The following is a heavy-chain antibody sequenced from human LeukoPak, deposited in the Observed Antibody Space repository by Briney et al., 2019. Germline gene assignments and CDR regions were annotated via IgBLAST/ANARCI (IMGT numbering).Heavy chain of an antibody. D-gene: IGHD2-2*01. V-gene: IGHV1-69*05. CDR3: AREPLGVVPAAIHC. Sequence: SVKVSCKASGGTFGSYAISWVRQAPGQGLEWMGRIIPIFGTANYAQKFQGRVTITTDESTSTAYMELSSLRSEDTAVYYCAREPLGVVPAAIHCWGQGTLVTVSS. CDR2: IIPIFGTA. CDR1: GGTFGSYA. J-gene: IGHJ4*02.